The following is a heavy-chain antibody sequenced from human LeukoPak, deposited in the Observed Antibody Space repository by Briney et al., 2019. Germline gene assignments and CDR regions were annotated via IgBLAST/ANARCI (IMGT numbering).Heavy chain of an antibody. Sequence: GGSLRLSCGASGFTFSGYSMNWVRQAPGKGLEWVSSISSSSSYIYYADSVKGRFTISRDNAKNSLYLQMNSLRAEDTAVYYCARDSHPGRGYYYVGAFDIWGQGTMVTVSS. CDR2: ISSSSSYI. V-gene: IGHV3-21*01. CDR1: GFTFSGYS. CDR3: ARDSHPGRGYYYVGAFDI. D-gene: IGHD3-22*01. J-gene: IGHJ3*02.